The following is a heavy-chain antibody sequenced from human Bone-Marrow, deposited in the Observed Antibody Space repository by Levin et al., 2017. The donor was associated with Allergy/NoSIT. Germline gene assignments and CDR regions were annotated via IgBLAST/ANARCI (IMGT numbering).Heavy chain of an antibody. V-gene: IGHV3-48*02. CDR1: GFTFRHYT. CDR3: ARDPARGYYDSSGYSGDH. CDR2: ITSSGDST. Sequence: RGESLKISCAASGFTFRHYTMNWVRQAPGKGLEWVSCITSSGDSTYYADSVKGRFTISRDNAKNSLYLQLNRLRDEGTAMYYCARDPARGYYDSSGYSGDHWGQGTLVTVSS. D-gene: IGHD3-22*01. J-gene: IGHJ4*02.